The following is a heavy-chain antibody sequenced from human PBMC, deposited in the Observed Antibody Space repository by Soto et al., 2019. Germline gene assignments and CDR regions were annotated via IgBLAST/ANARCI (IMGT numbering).Heavy chain of an antibody. J-gene: IGHJ4*02. Sequence: ASVKVSCKTSGYSFASHGVSWLRQAPGQGLEWMGWISGYTGNTDYAQKFQGRLIVTSDTSTSTAYMELRSLRAEDTAVYYCARDGIGGTTFRGYLDYWGQGNLVTVSS. CDR1: GYSFASHG. CDR2: ISGYTGNT. D-gene: IGHD2-15*01. CDR3: ARDGIGGTTFRGYLDY. V-gene: IGHV1-18*01.